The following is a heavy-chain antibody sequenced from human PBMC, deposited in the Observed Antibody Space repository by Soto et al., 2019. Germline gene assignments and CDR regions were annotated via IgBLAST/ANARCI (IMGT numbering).Heavy chain of an antibody. CDR2: IYHSGST. J-gene: IGHJ6*02. V-gene: IGHV4-4*02. Sequence: QVQLQESGPGLVKPSGTLSLTCAVSGGSISSSNWWSWVRQPPGKGLEWIGEIYHSGSTNYNPSLKSRVTISVGKSKNQFSLKLRSVTAADTAVYYCARVSGSYYYGMDVWGQGTTVTVSS. CDR1: GGSISSSNW. CDR3: ARVSGSYYYGMDV. D-gene: IGHD1-26*01.